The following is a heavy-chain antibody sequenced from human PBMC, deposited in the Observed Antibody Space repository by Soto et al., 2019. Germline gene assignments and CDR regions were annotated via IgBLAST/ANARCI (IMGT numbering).Heavy chain of an antibody. D-gene: IGHD2-15*01. CDR3: AKRRGAGGHFDY. V-gene: IGHV3-23*01. CDR2: VSSGGGT. CDR1: GFTFSTYA. Sequence: EVELLESGGGLVQPEGSLRLSCAASGFTFSTYAMGWVRQAPGKGLEWVSVVSSGGGTHYADSVKGRFTVSRDNSKNTLSLQMNSLRADDTAGYYCAKRRGAGGHFDYWGQGALVTVSS. J-gene: IGHJ4*02.